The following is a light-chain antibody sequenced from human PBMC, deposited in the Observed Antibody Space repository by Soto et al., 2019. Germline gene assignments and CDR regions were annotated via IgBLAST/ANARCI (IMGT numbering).Light chain of an antibody. CDR2: GAS. Sequence: IETTQSPATLSVSPGETVPLSCRASQSVSRNLAWYQQKPGQPPRLLIFGASTRANGIPARFSGSGSGTEFTLTISSLQSEDFAVYYCQQDKNWPPITFGQGTRLEIK. CDR1: QSVSRN. V-gene: IGKV3D-15*01. J-gene: IGKJ5*01. CDR3: QQDKNWPPIT.